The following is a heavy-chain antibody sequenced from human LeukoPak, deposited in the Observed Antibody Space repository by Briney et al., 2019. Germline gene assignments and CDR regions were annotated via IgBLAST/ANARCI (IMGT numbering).Heavy chain of an antibody. D-gene: IGHD6-13*01. J-gene: IGHJ5*02. Sequence: TSETLSLTCTVSGGSISRSNHYWGWIRQPPGKGLEWIGNIYYSGSTYYNPSLRSRVTISVDTSKNQFSLKLNSVTAADTAVYYCARSHWGPYGSRIANWFDPWGQGTLVTVSS. CDR3: ARSHWGPYGSRIANWFDP. CDR2: IYYSGST. V-gene: IGHV4-39*07. CDR1: GGSISRSNHY.